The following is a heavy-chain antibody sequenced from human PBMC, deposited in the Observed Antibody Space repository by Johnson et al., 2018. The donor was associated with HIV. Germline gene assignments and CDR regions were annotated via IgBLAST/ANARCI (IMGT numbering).Heavy chain of an antibody. CDR3: ARDDTGYSSSFDAFDV. CDR1: GFTVSSNY. Sequence: VQLVESGGGLVQPGGSLRLSCAASGFTVSSNYMSWVRQAPGKGLEWVANIKQDGSEKYYVDSMKGRFTISRDNAKNSLYLQMNSLRAEDTAVYYCARDDTGYSSSFDAFDVWGQGTMV. D-gene: IGHD6-13*01. CDR2: IKQDGSEK. V-gene: IGHV3-7*03. J-gene: IGHJ3*01.